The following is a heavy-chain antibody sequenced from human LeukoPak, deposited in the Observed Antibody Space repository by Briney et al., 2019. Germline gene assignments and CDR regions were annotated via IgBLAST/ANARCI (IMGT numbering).Heavy chain of an antibody. V-gene: IGHV4-34*01. CDR1: GGSFSGYY. Sequence: SETLSLTCAVYGGSFSGYYWSWIRQPSGKGLEWIGEINHSGTTNYNPSLKSRVTISVDTSKNQFSLKLSSVTAADTAVYYCARVGGSQQQLYQPYYYYYYMDVWGKGTTVTVSS. CDR2: INHSGTT. J-gene: IGHJ6*03. CDR3: ARVGGSQQQLYQPYYYYYYMDV. D-gene: IGHD6-13*01.